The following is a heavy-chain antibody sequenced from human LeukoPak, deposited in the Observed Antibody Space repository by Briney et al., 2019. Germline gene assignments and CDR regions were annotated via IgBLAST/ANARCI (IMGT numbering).Heavy chain of an antibody. CDR3: ARGKRWLRPYKGDAFDI. CDR1: GGTFSSYA. J-gene: IGHJ3*02. CDR2: IIPIFGIA. Sequence: SVKVSCKASGGTFSSYAISWVRQAPGQGLEWMGRIIPIFGIANYAQKFQGRVTITADKSTSTAYMELSSLRSEDTAVYYCARGKRWLRPYKGDAFDIWGQGTMVTVSS. D-gene: IGHD5-24*01. V-gene: IGHV1-69*04.